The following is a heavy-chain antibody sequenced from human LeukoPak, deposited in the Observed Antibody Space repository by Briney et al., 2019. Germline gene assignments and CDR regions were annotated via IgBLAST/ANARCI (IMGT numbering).Heavy chain of an antibody. D-gene: IGHD1-26*01. V-gene: IGHV3-15*01. CDR3: TAVRWSGSDDY. Sequence: GGSLRLSCAVYGFTFDDAWKTWVRQTPEKGLEWVARIKSKKDGGTRDYAAPVKGRFAISIDDSKNTVYLQMSSLKSEDTAVYYCTAVRWSGSDDYWGQGILVTVSS. CDR1: GFTFDDAW. J-gene: IGHJ4*02. CDR2: IKSKKDGGTR.